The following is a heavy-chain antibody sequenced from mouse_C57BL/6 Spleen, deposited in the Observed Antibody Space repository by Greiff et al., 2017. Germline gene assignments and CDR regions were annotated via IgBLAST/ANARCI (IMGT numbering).Heavy chain of an antibody. V-gene: IGHV1-7*01. J-gene: IGHJ4*01. CDR1: VYTFTSYW. CDR2: INPSSGYT. D-gene: IGHD1-1*01. Sequence: VQLQQSGAELAKPGASVTLSCKASVYTFTSYWMHWVKQRPGQGLEWIGYINPSSGYTKYNQKFKAKATLTADKSSSTAYMQLSSLTYEDSAVYYCARNTVVVDYWGQGTSVTVSS. CDR3: ARNTVVVDY.